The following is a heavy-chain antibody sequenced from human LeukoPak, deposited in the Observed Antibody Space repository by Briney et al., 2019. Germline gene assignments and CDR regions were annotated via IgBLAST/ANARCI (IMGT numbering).Heavy chain of an antibody. D-gene: IGHD3-22*01. CDR2: IYYSGST. CDR3: ARRYYDSSGLDAFDI. CDR1: GGSISSSSYY. Sequence: SETLSLTCTVSGGSISSSSYYWGWIRQPPGKGLEWIGSIYYSGSTYYNPSLKSRVTISVDPSKNQFSLKLSSVTAADTAVYYCARRYYDSSGLDAFDIWGQGTMVTVSS. V-gene: IGHV4-39*01. J-gene: IGHJ3*02.